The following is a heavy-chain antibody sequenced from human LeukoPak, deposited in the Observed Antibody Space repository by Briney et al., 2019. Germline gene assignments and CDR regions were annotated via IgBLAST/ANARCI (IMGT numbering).Heavy chain of an antibody. Sequence: SETLSLTCTVSGGSISSSSYYWGWIRQPPGKGLEWIGHIYYSGSTYYNPSLKSRVTISVDTSKNHFSLKLSSVTAADTAVYYCARQYCSSTSCPFDPWGQGTLVTVSS. V-gene: IGHV4-39*01. J-gene: IGHJ5*02. CDR2: IYYSGST. D-gene: IGHD2-2*01. CDR3: ARQYCSSTSCPFDP. CDR1: GGSISSSSYY.